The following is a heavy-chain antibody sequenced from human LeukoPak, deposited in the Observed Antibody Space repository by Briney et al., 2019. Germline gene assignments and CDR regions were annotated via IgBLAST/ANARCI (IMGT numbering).Heavy chain of an antibody. D-gene: IGHD3-10*01. V-gene: IGHV1-2*02. J-gene: IGHJ4*02. Sequence: ASVKVSCKASGYTSTGYYMHWVRQAPGQGLEWMGWINPNSGGTNYAQKFQGRVTMTRDTSISTAYMELSRLRSDDTAVYYCARGRITMVRGVRFSPLDYWGQGTLVTVSS. CDR2: INPNSGGT. CDR1: GYTSTGYY. CDR3: ARGRITMVRGVRFSPLDY.